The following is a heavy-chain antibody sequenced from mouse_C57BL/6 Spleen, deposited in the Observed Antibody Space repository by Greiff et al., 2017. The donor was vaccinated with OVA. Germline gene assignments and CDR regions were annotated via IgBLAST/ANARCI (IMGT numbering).Heavy chain of an antibody. V-gene: IGHV1-9*01. CDR1: GYTFTGYW. CDR3: ARKGGIYYGYTDFDY. CDR2: ILPGSGST. Sequence: LMKPGASVKLSCKATGYTFTGYWIEWVKQRPGHGLEWIGEILPGSGSTNYNEKFKGKATFTADTSSNTAYMQRSSLTTEDSAIYYCARKGGIYYGYTDFDYWGQGTTLTVSS. J-gene: IGHJ2*01. D-gene: IGHD2-2*01.